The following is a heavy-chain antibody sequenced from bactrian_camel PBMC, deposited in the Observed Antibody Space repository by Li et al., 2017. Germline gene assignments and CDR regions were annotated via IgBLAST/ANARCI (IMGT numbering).Heavy chain of an antibody. CDR3: AVDILAGVKSRCAAGASQVPSYGY. CDR2: IDTGDGST. CDR1: SYSYSAGC. D-gene: IGHD1*01. Sequence: HVQLVESGGGSVQAGGSLKLSCTTSSYSYSAGCMGWLRQAPGKGREGVAAIDTGDGSTYYIDSVKGRFTISQDNAKNMIYLQMNNPKPEDTAVYYCAVDILAGVKSRCAAGASQVPSYGYWGQGTQVTVS. J-gene: IGHJ4*01. V-gene: IGHV3S1*01.